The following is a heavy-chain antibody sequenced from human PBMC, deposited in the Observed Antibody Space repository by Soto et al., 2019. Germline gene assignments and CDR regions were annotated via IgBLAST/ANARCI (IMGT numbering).Heavy chain of an antibody. CDR2: INPSSGGT. Sequence: ASVKVSCKASGYTFTGQYLHWARQAPGEGLQWMGWINPSSGGTRYSQKFQGRVTMTRDTSISIAYMEMSRLTSDDTAVYYCARDLITSSFRGSFDFWGQATMVTFS. J-gene: IGHJ3*01. V-gene: IGHV1-2*02. CDR1: GYTFTGQY. CDR3: ARDLITSSFRGSFDF. D-gene: IGHD3-10*01.